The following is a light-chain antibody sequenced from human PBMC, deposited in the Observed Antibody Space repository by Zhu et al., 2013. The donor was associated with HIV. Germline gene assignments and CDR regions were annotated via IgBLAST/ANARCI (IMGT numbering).Light chain of an antibody. J-gene: IGLJ3*02. V-gene: IGLV1-40*01. CDR2: VNT. CDR3: QSYDRSLTGWV. CDR1: SSNIGAGYD. Sequence: QSVLTQPPSVSGAPGQRVTISCTGSSSNIGAGYDVHWYQQLPGTAPKLLIYVNTNRPSGVPDRISGSKSGTSASLAITGLQAEDEADYYCQSYDRSLTGWVFGGGTKLTVL.